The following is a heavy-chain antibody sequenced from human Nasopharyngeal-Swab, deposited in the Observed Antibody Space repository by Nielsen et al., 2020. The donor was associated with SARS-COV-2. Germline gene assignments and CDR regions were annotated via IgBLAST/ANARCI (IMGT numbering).Heavy chain of an antibody. V-gene: IGHV5-51*01. D-gene: IGHD5-24*01. Sequence: GESLKISCKGSGYSFTSYWIGWVRQMPGKGLEWMGIIYPGDSDTRYSPSFQGQVTISADKSISTAYLQWSSLKASDTAMYYCASLDREMATIDWYFDLWGRGTLVTVSS. CDR2: IYPGDSDT. CDR1: GYSFTSYW. CDR3: ASLDREMATIDWYFDL. J-gene: IGHJ2*01.